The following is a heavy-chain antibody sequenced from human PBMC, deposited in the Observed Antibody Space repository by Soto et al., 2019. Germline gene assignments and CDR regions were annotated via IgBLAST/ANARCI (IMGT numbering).Heavy chain of an antibody. J-gene: IGHJ6*02. CDR1: GYTFTGYY. D-gene: IGHD3-3*01. V-gene: IGHV1-2*02. CDR3: ARDRTTIFGVVIIRNGMDV. CDR2: INPNSGGT. Sequence: ASVKVSCKASGYTFTGYYMHWVRQAPGQGLEWMGWINPNSGGTNYAQKFQGRVTMTRDTSISTAYMELSRLRSDDTAVYYCARDRTTIFGVVIIRNGMDVWGQGTKVTVSS.